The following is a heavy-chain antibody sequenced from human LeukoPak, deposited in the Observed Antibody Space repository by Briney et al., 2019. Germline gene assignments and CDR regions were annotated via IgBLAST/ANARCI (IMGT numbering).Heavy chain of an antibody. J-gene: IGHJ6*03. V-gene: IGHV1-8*01. Sequence: ASVKVSCKASGYTFTSYDINGVRQATGQGLEWMGWMNPNSGNTGYAQKFQGRVTMTRNTSISTAYMELSSLRSEDTAVYYWARAGLVLDWLLRSGYYYYYMDVWGKGTTVTVSS. D-gene: IGHD3-9*01. CDR2: MNPNSGNT. CDR1: GYTFTSYD. CDR3: ARAGLVLDWLLRSGYYYYYMDV.